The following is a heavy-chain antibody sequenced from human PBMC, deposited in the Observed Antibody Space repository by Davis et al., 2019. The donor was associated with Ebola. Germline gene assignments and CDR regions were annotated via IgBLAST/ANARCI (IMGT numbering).Heavy chain of an antibody. J-gene: IGHJ4*02. Sequence: GESLKISCAASGFTFSSYAMSWVRQAPGKGLEWVSAVSGSGGTTYYADSVKGRFTISRDNSKNTLYLQMNSLRAEDTAVYFCAKALGYGYSPYYWGQGTLVTVSS. CDR1: GFTFSSYA. V-gene: IGHV3-23*01. CDR2: VSGSGGTT. CDR3: AKALGYGYSPYY. D-gene: IGHD5-18*01.